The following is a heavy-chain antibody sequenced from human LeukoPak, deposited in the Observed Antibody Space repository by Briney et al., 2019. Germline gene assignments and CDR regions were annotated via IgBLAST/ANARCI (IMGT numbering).Heavy chain of an antibody. J-gene: IGHJ2*01. V-gene: IGHV1-2*02. CDR2: ISPNSGGT. CDR3: AIQPWGSGNNWYFDL. CDR1: GYTFTAYY. Sequence: ASVKVSCKASGYTFTAYYIHWVRQAPGQGLEWMRWISPNSGGTDYAQKFQGRVTMTRDTSISTTYVELSSLTSDDTAVYYCAIQPWGSGNNWYFDLWGRGTLVTVSS. D-gene: IGHD7-27*01.